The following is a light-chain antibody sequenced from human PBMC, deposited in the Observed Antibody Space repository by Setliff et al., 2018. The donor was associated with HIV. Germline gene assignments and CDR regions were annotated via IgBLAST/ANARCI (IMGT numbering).Light chain of an antibody. CDR3: CSFVGSDRWM. J-gene: IGLJ3*02. CDR1: SNDVGYYDS. CDR2: DVT. V-gene: IGLV2-23*02. Sequence: QSVLTQPASVSGSPGQSITISCTGSSNDVGYYDSVSWYQHHPGEVPKLIIYDVTKRPSGVSSRFSGSKSGNTASLTISGLQAEDGADYYCCSFVGSDRWMFGGGTKVTV.